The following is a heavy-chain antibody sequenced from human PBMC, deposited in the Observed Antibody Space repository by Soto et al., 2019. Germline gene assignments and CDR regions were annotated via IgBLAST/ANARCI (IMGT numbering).Heavy chain of an antibody. D-gene: IGHD1-20*01. CDR1: GFSFSTNV. J-gene: IGHJ4*02. CDR2: MSSNGAEK. CDR3: ALDNIPGARDYFDY. V-gene: IGHV3-30-3*01. Sequence: QVQLVESGGDVVQPGTSLRLSCAASGFSFSTNVLHWVRQAPGKGLEWVAVMSSNGAEKYYTDSVKGRFTISRDNSKNTLYLEMNSLTSEDTAVYYCALDNIPGARDYFDYWGQGTLVTVSS.